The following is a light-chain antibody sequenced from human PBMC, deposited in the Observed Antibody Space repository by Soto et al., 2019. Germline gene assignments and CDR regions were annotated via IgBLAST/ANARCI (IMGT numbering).Light chain of an antibody. J-gene: IGKJ1*01. CDR2: AAS. CDR1: QSISNH. Sequence: DIQLTQSPSSLSASVEDRVIITCRASQSISNHLNWYQQKPGKAPKLLXFAASSLQSGVPSRFSGSGSGTDFTLTISSLQPEAFATYVCQQSYSTPPWTFGQGTKVDIK. CDR3: QQSYSTPPWT. V-gene: IGKV1-39*01.